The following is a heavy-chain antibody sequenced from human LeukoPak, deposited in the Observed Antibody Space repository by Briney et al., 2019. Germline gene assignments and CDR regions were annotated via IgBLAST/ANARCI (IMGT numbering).Heavy chain of an antibody. CDR3: ARVNSSSWYRVFYAMDV. D-gene: IGHD6-13*01. Sequence: GESLRLSCTASGFTFSDSYMSWIRQAPGKGLEWVSLISSGGITIYYADSVKGRFTVSRDNAKNSLFLLMHSLRAEDTAVYYCARVNSSSWYRVFYAMDVWGQGTTVTVSS. CDR2: ISSGGITI. CDR1: GFTFSDSY. V-gene: IGHV3-11*01. J-gene: IGHJ6*02.